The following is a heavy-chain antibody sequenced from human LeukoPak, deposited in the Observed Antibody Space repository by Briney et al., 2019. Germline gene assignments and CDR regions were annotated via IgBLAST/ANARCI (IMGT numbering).Heavy chain of an antibody. CDR1: GYTFTGYY. D-gene: IGHD2/OR15-2a*01. Sequence: GASVKVSCKASGYTFTGYYMHWVRQAPGQGLEWMGWINPNSGGTNYAQKFQGRVTMTRDTSISTAYMDLSSLRSEDTAVYYCATFPAMDVWGKGTTVTISS. CDR2: INPNSGGT. J-gene: IGHJ6*04. CDR3: ATFPAMDV. V-gene: IGHV1-2*02.